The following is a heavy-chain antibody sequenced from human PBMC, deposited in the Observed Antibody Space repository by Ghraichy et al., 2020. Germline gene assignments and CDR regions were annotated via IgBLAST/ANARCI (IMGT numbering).Heavy chain of an antibody. CDR2: ISVSSTTI. CDR3: TRGGELDS. CDR1: RSTLNNPD. J-gene: IGHJ4*02. Sequence: GGSLRLSCVPSRSTLNNPDMNWVRQAPWKGLECVSYISVSSTTITYADSVRGRFTISRDNAKNSLYLQMNSLRDEDTAVYYCTRGGELDSWGQGTLVTVS. D-gene: IGHD1-26*01. V-gene: IGHV3-48*02.